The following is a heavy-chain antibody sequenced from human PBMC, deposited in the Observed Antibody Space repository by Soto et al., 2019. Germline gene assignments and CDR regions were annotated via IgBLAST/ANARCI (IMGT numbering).Heavy chain of an antibody. V-gene: IGHV4-34*01. CDR3: ARTEFGVVVNYYYYGMDV. CDR1: GGSFSGYY. J-gene: IGHJ6*02. Sequence: SETLSLTCAVYGGSFSGYYWSWIRQPPGKGLEWIGEINHGGSTNYNPSLKRRVTISVDTSKNQFSLKLSSVTAADTAVYYCARTEFGVVVNYYYYGMDVWGQGTTVTVSS. D-gene: IGHD3-3*01. CDR2: INHGGST.